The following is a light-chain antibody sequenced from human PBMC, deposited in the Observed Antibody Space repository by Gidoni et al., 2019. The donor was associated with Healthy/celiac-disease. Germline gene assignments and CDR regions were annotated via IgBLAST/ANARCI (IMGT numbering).Light chain of an antibody. CDR3: QQYYSTPLT. V-gene: IGKV4-1*01. CDR1: QSVLYSSNNKNY. CDR2: WAS. Sequence: DIVMTQSPEYLAVSLGERATINCKSSQSVLYSSNNKNYLAWYQQKPGQPPKLLIYWASTRESGVPDRFSGSGSGTDFTLTISSLQAEDVAVYYCQQYYSTPLTFGPGTKVDIK. J-gene: IGKJ3*01.